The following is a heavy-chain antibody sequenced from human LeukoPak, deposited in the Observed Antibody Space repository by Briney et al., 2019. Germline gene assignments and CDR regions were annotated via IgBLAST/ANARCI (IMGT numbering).Heavy chain of an antibody. CDR2: IYPGDSDT. D-gene: IGHD2-15*01. Sequence: GEALQISCKGSGYIFTSYWSGGGCRLRGKGLGGMGIIYPGDSDTRYSPSFQGQVTISADKSISTAYLQWSSLKASDTAMYYCARFLGYCSGGSCYWDYWGQGTLVTVSS. CDR1: GYIFTSYW. J-gene: IGHJ4*02. CDR3: ARFLGYCSGGSCYWDY. V-gene: IGHV5-51*01.